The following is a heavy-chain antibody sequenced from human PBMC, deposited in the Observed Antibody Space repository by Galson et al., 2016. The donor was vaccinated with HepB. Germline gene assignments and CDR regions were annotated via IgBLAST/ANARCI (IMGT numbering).Heavy chain of an antibody. J-gene: IGHJ4*02. V-gene: IGHV3-23*01. Sequence: SLRLSCAASGFVFSNFGLSWVRQAPGKGLEWVAGISTRRTTYYSASVHGRFTISRENSNNTRYLQMNGLRAEDTAVYYCAKERLVRRIFDHWGQGTLLTVSS. CDR2: ISTRRTT. CDR3: AKERLVRRIFDH. D-gene: IGHD3-9*01. CDR1: GFVFSNFG.